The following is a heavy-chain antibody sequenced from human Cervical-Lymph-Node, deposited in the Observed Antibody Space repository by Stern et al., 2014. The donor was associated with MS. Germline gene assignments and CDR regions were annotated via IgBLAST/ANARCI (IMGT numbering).Heavy chain of an antibody. V-gene: IGHV4-4*02. CDR3: ARSAGTAAESWTDV. CDR2: IYHSAST. Sequence: QVQLVESGPGLVKPSGTLSLTCAASGGSISSSNWRRLVRQPPGKGQEWVGEIYHSASTNYTPSLQGRVTMSRDQSKNPVSLKLSSVTAADTAVYYCARSAGTAAESWTDVWGQGTTVTVSS. J-gene: IGHJ6*02. CDR1: GGSISSSNW. D-gene: IGHD6-13*01.